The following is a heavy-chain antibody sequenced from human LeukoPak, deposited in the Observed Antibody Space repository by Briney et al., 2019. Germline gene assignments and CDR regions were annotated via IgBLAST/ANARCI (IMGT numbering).Heavy chain of an antibody. CDR3: ARDCGGDCFSNDAFDI. CDR1: GFAFSRHG. CDR2: ISGIADGT. J-gene: IGHJ3*02. V-gene: IGHV3-23*01. Sequence: GGSLRLSCAASGFAFSRHGMTWVRQAPGKGLEWVSAISGIADGTYYADSVKGRFTISRDNAKNSLYLQMNSLRAEDTALYYCARDCGGDCFSNDAFDIWGQGTMVTVSS. D-gene: IGHD2-21*02.